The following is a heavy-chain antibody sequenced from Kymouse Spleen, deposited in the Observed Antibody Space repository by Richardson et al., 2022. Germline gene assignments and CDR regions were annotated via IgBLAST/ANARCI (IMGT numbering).Heavy chain of an antibody. Sequence: QVQLVESGGGVVQPGRSLRLSCAASGFTFSSYGMHWVRQAPGKGLEWVAVIWYDGSNKYYADSVKGRFTISRDNSKNTLYLQMNSLRAEDTAVYYCARDLKYSSSAYFDYWGQGTLVTVSS. D-gene: IGHD6-6*01. CDR2: IWYDGSNK. V-gene: IGHV3-33*01. CDR3: ARDLKYSSSAYFDY. CDR1: GFTFSSYG. J-gene: IGHJ4*02.